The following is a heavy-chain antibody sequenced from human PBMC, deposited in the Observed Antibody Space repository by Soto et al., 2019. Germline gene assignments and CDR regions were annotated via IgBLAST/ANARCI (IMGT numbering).Heavy chain of an antibody. CDR1: GYSFTNYW. CDR2: TYPGDSDT. CDR3: AGSIFYYGMDV. Sequence: GASLKISCTASGYSFTNYWICWVRQMPGKGPEWMGITYPGDSDTSYSPSFQGQVTISADKATSTAYLLWSSLKASDTAIDFCAGSIFYYGMDVWGQGTTVTVSS. V-gene: IGHV5-51*01. J-gene: IGHJ6*02.